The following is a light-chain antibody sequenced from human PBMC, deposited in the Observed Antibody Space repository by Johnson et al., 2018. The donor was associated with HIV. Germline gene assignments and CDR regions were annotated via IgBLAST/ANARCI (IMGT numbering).Light chain of an antibody. V-gene: IGLV1-51*02. CDR2: ENN. Sequence: VLTQPPSVSAAPGQKVTISCSGSSSNIGNNYVSWYQQLPGTAPKLLIYENNKRPSGIPDRFSGSKSGTSATLGITVLQTGDEADYYCGTWDSSLSAFYVFGTGTKVTVL. CDR1: SSNIGNNY. CDR3: GTWDSSLSAFYV. J-gene: IGLJ1*01.